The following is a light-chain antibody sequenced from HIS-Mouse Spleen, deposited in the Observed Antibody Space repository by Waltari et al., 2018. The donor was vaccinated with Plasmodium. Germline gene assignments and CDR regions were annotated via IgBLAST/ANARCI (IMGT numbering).Light chain of an antibody. V-gene: IGKV1-16*02. CDR1: QVSSNY. CDR2: AAS. CDR3: QQYNSYPIT. Sequence: DIHMTQSPSSLSASVGDRVTIPCRASQVSSNYLAWFQQKPGTAPNSMIYAASSLQSGVPSKFSGSGSGTDFTLTISSLQPEDSATYYCQQYNSYPITFGQGTRREIK. J-gene: IGKJ5*01.